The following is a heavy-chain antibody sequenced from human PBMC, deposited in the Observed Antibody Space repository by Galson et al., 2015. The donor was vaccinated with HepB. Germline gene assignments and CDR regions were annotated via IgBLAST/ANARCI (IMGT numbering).Heavy chain of an antibody. V-gene: IGHV3-23*01. CDR1: GYMFSKYA. J-gene: IGHJ6*02. CDR3: AKDGSAGGNIYAHYGMDV. CDR2: ISDDSGRT. Sequence: SLRLSCAASGYMFSKYAMHWVRQAPGKGMEWVSSISDDSGRTHYANSVKGRFTIYRDNSKSTVYLQLNSLRVDDTATYYCAKDGSAGGNIYAHYGMDVWGHGTTVTVSS. D-gene: IGHD5/OR15-5a*01.